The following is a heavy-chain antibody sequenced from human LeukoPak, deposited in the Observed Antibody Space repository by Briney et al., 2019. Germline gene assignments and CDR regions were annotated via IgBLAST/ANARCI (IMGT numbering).Heavy chain of an antibody. CDR2: INWNGGST. V-gene: IGHV3-20*04. CDR3: ARKGLYYYGSGSYYTPAFDY. D-gene: IGHD3-10*01. Sequence: RPGGSLRLSCAASGFTFDDYGMSWVRQAPGKGLEWVSGINWNGGSTGYADSVKGRFTISRDNAKNSLYLQMNSLRAEDTALYYCARKGLYYYGSGSYYTPAFDYWGQGTLVTVSS. CDR1: GFTFDDYG. J-gene: IGHJ4*02.